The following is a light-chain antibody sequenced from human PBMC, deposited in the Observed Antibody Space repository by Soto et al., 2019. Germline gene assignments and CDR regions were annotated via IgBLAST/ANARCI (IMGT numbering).Light chain of an antibody. J-gene: IGKJ1*01. CDR1: QSVSSNY. CDR2: GAS. Sequence: EIVLTQSPGTLSLSPGDRATLSCRASQSVSSNYLAWHQQRPGQAPRVLIYGASNRASGIPDRFSGSGSGTDFTLTISTLEPEDFAVYFCQQYGSSPWTFGQGTKVEIK. V-gene: IGKV3-20*01. CDR3: QQYGSSPWT.